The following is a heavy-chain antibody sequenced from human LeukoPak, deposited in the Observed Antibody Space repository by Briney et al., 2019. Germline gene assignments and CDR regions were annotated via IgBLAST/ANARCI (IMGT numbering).Heavy chain of an antibody. J-gene: IGHJ4*02. V-gene: IGHV1-69*16. CDR3: ARDSDDSSGYYSFDY. D-gene: IGHD3-22*01. Sequence: ASVKVSCKASGGTFSSYTISWVRQAPGQGLEWMGRVIPILGIANYAQKFQGRVTITTDESTSTAYMELSSLRSEDTAVYYCARDSDDSSGYYSFDYWGQGTLVTVSS. CDR2: VIPILGIA. CDR1: GGTFSSYT.